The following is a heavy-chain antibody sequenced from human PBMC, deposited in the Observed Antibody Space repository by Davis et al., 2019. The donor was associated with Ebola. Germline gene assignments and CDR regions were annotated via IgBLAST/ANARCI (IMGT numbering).Heavy chain of an antibody. CDR3: ARDQFKYYDTSGYFPLGY. J-gene: IGHJ4*02. D-gene: IGHD3-22*01. V-gene: IGHV3-53*05. CDR1: GFSVSKNY. CDR2: IYSGGST. Sequence: PGGSLRLSCAASGFSVSKNYMSWVRQAPGKGLEWVSVIYSGGSTYYADSVKGRLTISRDNPKNTLYLQMNSLRAEDTAVYYCARDQFKYYDTSGYFPLGYWGQGTLVTVPS.